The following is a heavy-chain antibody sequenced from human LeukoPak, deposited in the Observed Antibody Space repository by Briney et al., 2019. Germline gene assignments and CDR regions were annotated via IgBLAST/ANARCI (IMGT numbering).Heavy chain of an antibody. D-gene: IGHD2/OR15-2a*01. CDR2: IFSSGST. CDR3: ARLTKFLTTYYPTP. Sequence: SETLSLTCTVSGGSITGYYWSWIRRPPGKGLEWVGYIFSSGSTNYNPSLKSRVTISLDTSKSQFSLKLISVTASDTAVYYCARLTKFLTTYYPTPWGQGTLVTVSS. J-gene: IGHJ5*02. V-gene: IGHV4-59*08. CDR1: GGSITGYY.